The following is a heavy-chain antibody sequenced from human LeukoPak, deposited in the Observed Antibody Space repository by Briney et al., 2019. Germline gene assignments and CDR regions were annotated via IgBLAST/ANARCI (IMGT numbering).Heavy chain of an antibody. CDR3: ARVQDYYDRRLGSRLDAFDI. Sequence: SETLSLTCAVYGGSFSGYYWSWIRQPPGKGLEWIGEINHSGSTNYNPSLKSRVTISVDTSKNQFSLKLSSVTAADTAVYYCARVQDYYDRRLGSRLDAFDIWGQGTMVTVSS. V-gene: IGHV4-34*01. CDR1: GGSFSGYY. D-gene: IGHD3-22*01. J-gene: IGHJ3*02. CDR2: INHSGST.